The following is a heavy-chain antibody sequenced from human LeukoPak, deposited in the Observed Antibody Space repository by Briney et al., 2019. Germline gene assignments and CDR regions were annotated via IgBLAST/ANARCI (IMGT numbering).Heavy chain of an antibody. CDR3: AREETDMIVVVITTGGAFDT. V-gene: IGHV1-46*01. J-gene: IGHJ3*02. D-gene: IGHD3-22*01. CDR2: INPSGGST. CDR1: GYTFTSYY. Sequence: GASVKVSCKASGYTFTSYYMHWVRQAPGQGLEWMGIINPSGGSTSYAQKFQGRVTMTRDMSTSTVYMELSSLRSEDTAVYYCAREETDMIVVVITTGGAFDTWGQGTMVTVSS.